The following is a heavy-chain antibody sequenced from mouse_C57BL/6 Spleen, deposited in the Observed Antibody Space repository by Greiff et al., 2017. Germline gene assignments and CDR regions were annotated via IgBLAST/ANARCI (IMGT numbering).Heavy chain of an antibody. J-gene: IGHJ1*03. CDR3: ARGGGGMYFDV. Sequence: EVQLQESGPGLVKPSQSLSLTCSVTGYSITRGYYWNWIRQFPGNKLEWMGFISYDGSNNYNPSLKNRISSTRDTSKNKFFLKLNSVTTEDTATYYCARGGGGMYFDVWGTGTTVTVSS. V-gene: IGHV3-6*01. CDR1: GYSITRGYY. CDR2: ISYDGSN.